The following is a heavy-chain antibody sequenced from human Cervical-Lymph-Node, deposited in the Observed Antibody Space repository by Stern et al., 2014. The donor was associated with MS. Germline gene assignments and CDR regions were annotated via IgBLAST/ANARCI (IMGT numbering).Heavy chain of an antibody. Sequence: QLVKSGAEVKKPGSSVKVSCKASGGTFSSYAISWVRQAPGQGLEGMGGMIPIFGTGTYAQQFQGRVTITADKSTSTAYMELSSLRSEDTAVYYCARVWGIVGATRYYYGMDVWGQGTTVTVSS. J-gene: IGHJ6*02. D-gene: IGHD1-26*01. CDR1: GGTFSSYA. CDR2: MIPIFGTG. CDR3: ARVWGIVGATRYYYGMDV. V-gene: IGHV1-69*06.